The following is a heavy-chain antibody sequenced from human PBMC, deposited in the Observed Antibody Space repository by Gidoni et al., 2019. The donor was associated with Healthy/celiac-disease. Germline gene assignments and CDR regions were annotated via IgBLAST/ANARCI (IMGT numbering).Heavy chain of an antibody. CDR2: IIPLCVTA. J-gene: IGHJ3*02. CDR3: ARSRDGYNFGRAFDI. Sequence: QVQLGQSGAEVKQPGSAGKVACKASAGTFSSYAISWVRQAPGQGLAWMGGIIPLCVTANYAQKCQGRVTITADESTSTAYLELSSRRSEDTAVYYCARSRDGYNFGRAFDIWGQGTMVTVSS. D-gene: IGHD5-12*01. V-gene: IGHV1-69*01. CDR1: AGTFSSYA.